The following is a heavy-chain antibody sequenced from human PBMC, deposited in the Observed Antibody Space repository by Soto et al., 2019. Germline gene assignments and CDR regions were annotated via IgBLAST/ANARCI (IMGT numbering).Heavy chain of an antibody. CDR1: GYTFTTYG. CDR2: ISAYNGTT. J-gene: IGHJ6*02. V-gene: IGHV1-18*04. Sequence: ASVKVSCKAPGYTFTTYGISWVRQAPRQGLEWMGWISAYNGTTKYAEKFQGEMTMTTDTATSTAYMDLRSLRSDDTAVYYCARDGERDTGLNFYYYLHGMDAWGQGTRVTVSS. CDR3: ARDGERDTGLNFYYYLHGMDA. D-gene: IGHD1-1*01.